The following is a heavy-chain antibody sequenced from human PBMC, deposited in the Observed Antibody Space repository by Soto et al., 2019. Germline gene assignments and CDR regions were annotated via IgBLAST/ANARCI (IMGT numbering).Heavy chain of an antibody. CDR3: ARAQQLVHWGMDV. D-gene: IGHD6-13*01. V-gene: IGHV4-30-4*01. CDR2: IYYSGST. J-gene: IGHJ6*02. Sequence: SETLSLTCTVSGGSISSGDYYWSWIRQPPGKGLEWIGYIYYSGSTYYNPSLKSRVTISVDTSKNQFSLKLSSVTAADTAVYYCARAQQLVHWGMDVXGQGTTVTVSS. CDR1: GGSISSGDYY.